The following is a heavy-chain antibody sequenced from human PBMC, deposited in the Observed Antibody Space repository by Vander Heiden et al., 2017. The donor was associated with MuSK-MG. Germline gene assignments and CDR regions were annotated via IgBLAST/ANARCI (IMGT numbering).Heavy chain of an antibody. D-gene: IGHD2-15*01. CDR3: ARGWWFREYYFDY. J-gene: IGHJ4*02. Sequence: EVQLVESGGGLVQPGGSLRLSCAASGFTFSSYEMNWVRQAPGKGLAWVSYISSSGSTIYYADAVKGRFTISRDNAKNSLYLQMNSMRAEDTAVYYCARGWWFREYYFDYWGQGTLVTVYS. V-gene: IGHV3-48*03. CDR2: ISSSGSTI. CDR1: GFTFSSYE.